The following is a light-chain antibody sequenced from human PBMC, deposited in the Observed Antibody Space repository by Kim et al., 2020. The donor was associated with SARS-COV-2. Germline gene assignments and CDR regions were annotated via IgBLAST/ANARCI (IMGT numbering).Light chain of an antibody. Sequence: QSVLTQPASMSGSPGQSITISCTGTSGDVGGYNYVSWYQQHPGKAPKLMIYDVTNRPSGVSNRFSGSKSGNTASLTISGLRAEDEADYYCSSYTSSSTLVFGGGTQLTVL. V-gene: IGLV2-14*03. J-gene: IGLJ2*01. CDR3: SSYTSSSTLV. CDR1: SGDVGGYNY. CDR2: DVT.